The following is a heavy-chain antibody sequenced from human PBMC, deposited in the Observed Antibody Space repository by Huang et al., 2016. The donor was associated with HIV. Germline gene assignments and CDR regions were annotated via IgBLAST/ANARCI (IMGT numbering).Heavy chain of an antibody. J-gene: IGHJ4*02. D-gene: IGHD3-22*01. CDR2: IMPIFGTA. CDR1: GGTFSSYA. V-gene: IGHV1-69*01. Sequence: QVQLVQSGAEVKKPGSSVKVSCKASGGTFSSYAISWVRQAPGQGLEWMGGIMPIFGTANYAQKFQGIVTITAYESTSTAYMELSSLRSEDTAVDYCARVESRRYYDSSGYYYWGQGTLVTVSS. CDR3: ARVESRRYYDSSGYYY.